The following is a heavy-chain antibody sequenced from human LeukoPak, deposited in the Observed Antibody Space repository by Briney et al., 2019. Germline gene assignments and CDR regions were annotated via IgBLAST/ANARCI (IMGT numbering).Heavy chain of an antibody. V-gene: IGHV1-24*01. CDR3: ATIHLACSSTSCYMDWFDP. CDR2: FDPEDGET. J-gene: IGHJ5*02. Sequence: ASVKVSCKVSGYTLTELSMHWVRQAPGKGLEWMGGFDPEDGETIYAQKFQGSVTMTEDTSTDTAYMELSSLRSEDTAVYYCATIHLACSSTSCYMDWFDPWGQGTLVTVSS. D-gene: IGHD2-2*02. CDR1: GYTLTELS.